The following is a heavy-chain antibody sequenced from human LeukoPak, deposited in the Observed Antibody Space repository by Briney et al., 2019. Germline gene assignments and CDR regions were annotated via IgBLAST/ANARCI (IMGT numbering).Heavy chain of an antibody. Sequence: PSETLSLTCTVSGGSISSSSYYWGWIRQPPGKGLEWIGSIYYSGSTYYNPSLKSRVTISVDTSKNQFSLKLSSVTAADTAVYYCARHSSWLRGILDYWGQGTLVTVSS. CDR2: IYYSGST. V-gene: IGHV4-39*01. CDR3: ARHSSWLRGILDY. J-gene: IGHJ4*02. CDR1: GGSISSSSYY. D-gene: IGHD6-13*01.